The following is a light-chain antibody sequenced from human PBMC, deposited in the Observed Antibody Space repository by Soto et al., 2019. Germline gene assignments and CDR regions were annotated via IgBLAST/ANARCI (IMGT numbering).Light chain of an antibody. J-gene: IGLJ2*01. CDR2: RDN. Sequence: QSVLTQPPSASGTPGQRGAISCSGGTSDIGSNPVNWYLHLPGSAPKLLIYRDNQRPSGVPDRFSDSKSGTSASLTISGLQSADEADYFCSAWDDNIYGPVFGGGTKLTVL. V-gene: IGLV1-44*01. CDR3: SAWDDNIYGPV. CDR1: TSDIGSNP.